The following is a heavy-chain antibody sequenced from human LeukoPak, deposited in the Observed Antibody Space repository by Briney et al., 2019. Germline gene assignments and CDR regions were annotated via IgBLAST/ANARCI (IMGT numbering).Heavy chain of an antibody. Sequence: GASVKVSCKASGYTFTSYGISWVRQAPGQGLEWMGWISAYNGNTNDAQKLKGRVTMTTDTSKSTAYMELSSLRSDDTAVYYCARFATTSDIDAFDIWGQGTMVTVSS. CDR1: GYTFTSYG. J-gene: IGHJ3*02. D-gene: IGHD3-9*01. CDR2: ISAYNGNT. CDR3: ARFATTSDIDAFDI. V-gene: IGHV1-18*01.